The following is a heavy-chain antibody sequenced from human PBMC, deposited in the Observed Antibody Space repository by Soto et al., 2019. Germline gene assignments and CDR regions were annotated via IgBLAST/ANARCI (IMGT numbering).Heavy chain of an antibody. Sequence: GGSLRLSCAASGFTFSSYEMNWVRQAPGKGLEWVSYISSSGSTIYYADSVKGRFTISRDNAKNSLYLQMNSLRAEDTAVYYCAREQYYDFWSGYPPSNWFDPWGQGTLVTVSS. CDR2: ISSSGSTI. D-gene: IGHD3-3*01. V-gene: IGHV3-48*03. J-gene: IGHJ5*02. CDR1: GFTFSSYE. CDR3: AREQYYDFWSGYPPSNWFDP.